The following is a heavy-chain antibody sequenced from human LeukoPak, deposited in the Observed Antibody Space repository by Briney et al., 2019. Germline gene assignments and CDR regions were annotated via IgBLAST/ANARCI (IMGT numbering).Heavy chain of an antibody. CDR3: ARQSIAVAGPPHWFDY. V-gene: IGHV1-18*01. J-gene: IGHJ4*02. CDR1: GYTFTSYG. Sequence: ASVTVSCTASGYTFTSYGISWVRQAPGQGLEWMGWISAYNGNTNYAQKLQGRVTMTTDTSTSTAYMELRSLRSDDTAVYYCARQSIAVAGPPHWFDYWGQGTLVTVSS. CDR2: ISAYNGNT. D-gene: IGHD6-19*01.